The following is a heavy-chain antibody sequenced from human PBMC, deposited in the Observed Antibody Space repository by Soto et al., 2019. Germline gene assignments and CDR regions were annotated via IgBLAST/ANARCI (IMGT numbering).Heavy chain of an antibody. CDR3: TRSYYYESSGYRYWFFDL. J-gene: IGHJ2*01. V-gene: IGHV3-66*01. CDR1: GVTVWSNY. Sequence: PGGSLRLSCASCGVTVWSNYMGWVRQATKKGLEWVSVIYSVGSQYYADSVKGRFTISRDNSKNTLYLQMNSLRAEDTAVYYCTRSYYYESSGYRYWFFDLWGRGTLVTVSS. D-gene: IGHD3-22*01. CDR2: IYSVGSQ.